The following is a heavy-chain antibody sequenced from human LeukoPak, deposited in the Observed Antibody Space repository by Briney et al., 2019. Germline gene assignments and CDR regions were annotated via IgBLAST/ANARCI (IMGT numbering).Heavy chain of an antibody. CDR1: GFSFNNYA. CDR2: ISYDGGDK. V-gene: IGHV3-30*18. CDR3: VKEGVEYSYSYGDY. Sequence: GGSLRLSCAASGFSFNNYAMYWVRQAPGKGLEWVALISYDGGDKYYAESMKGRITISRDNAENTLYLRMNNLRPDDTAFYFCVKEGVEYSYSYGDYWGQGTLVTVSS. D-gene: IGHD3-16*01. J-gene: IGHJ4*02.